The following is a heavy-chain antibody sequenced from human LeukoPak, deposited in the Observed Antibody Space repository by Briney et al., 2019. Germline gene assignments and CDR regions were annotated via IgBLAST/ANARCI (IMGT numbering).Heavy chain of an antibody. V-gene: IGHV1-18*01. CDR3: ARDPVYDLLTSRDY. Sequence: GASVKVSCKASGYTFRNYGINWVRQAPGQGLEWMGWISAYNVNTNYAQRFQGRVTMTTDTSTSTAYMELRSLRSDDTAVYYCARDPVYDLLTSRDYWGQGTLVTVSS. CDR1: GYTFRNYG. J-gene: IGHJ4*02. CDR2: ISAYNVNT. D-gene: IGHD3-9*01.